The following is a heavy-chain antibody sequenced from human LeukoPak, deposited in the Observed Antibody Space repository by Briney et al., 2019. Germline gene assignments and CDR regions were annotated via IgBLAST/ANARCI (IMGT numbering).Heavy chain of an antibody. D-gene: IGHD2-15*01. J-gene: IGHJ4*02. V-gene: IGHV3-21*01. Sequence: KPGGSLRLSCAASGFTFSSYSMNWVRQAPGKGLEWVSSISSSSSDIYYADSVKGRFTISRDNAKNSLYLQMNSLRAEDTAVYYCARDSRYCSGGSCYSEGYYFDYWGQGTLVTVSS. CDR3: ARDSRYCSGGSCYSEGYYFDY. CDR2: ISSSSSDI. CDR1: GFTFSSYS.